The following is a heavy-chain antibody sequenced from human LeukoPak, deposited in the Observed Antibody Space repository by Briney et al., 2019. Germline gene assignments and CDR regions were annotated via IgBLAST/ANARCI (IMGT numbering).Heavy chain of an antibody. D-gene: IGHD6-19*01. V-gene: IGHV4-34*01. CDR2: INHSGST. CDR3: ARESSGWYGYYYNYMDV. Sequence: PSETLSLTCAVYGGSFSGYYWIWIRQPSGKGLEWIGEINHSGSTNYNPSLKSRVTISVDTSKNQFSLKLSSVTAADTAVYYCARESSGWYGYYYNYMDVWGKGTTVTISS. J-gene: IGHJ6*03. CDR1: GGSFSGYY.